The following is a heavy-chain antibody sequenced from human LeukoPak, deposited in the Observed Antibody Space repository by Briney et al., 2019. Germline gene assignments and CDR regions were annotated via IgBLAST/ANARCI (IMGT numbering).Heavy chain of an antibody. J-gene: IGHJ4*02. CDR2: IKVDGSEK. V-gene: IGHV3-7*03. Sequence: PGGSLRLSCAASGFTFRTYWMSWVRQAPGKGLEWVANIKVDGSEKYYVDSVKGRITISRDNSKNTLYLQMNSLRAEDTAVYYCAKGGISPRFLIGTDYWGQGTLVTVSS. CDR1: GFTFRTYW. D-gene: IGHD3-9*01. CDR3: AKGGISPRFLIGTDY.